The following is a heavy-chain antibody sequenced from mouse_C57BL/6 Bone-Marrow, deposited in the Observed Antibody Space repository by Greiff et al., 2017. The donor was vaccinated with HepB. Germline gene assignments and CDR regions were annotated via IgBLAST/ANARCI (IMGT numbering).Heavy chain of an antibody. J-gene: IGHJ4*01. Sequence: EVNVVESGGGLVQSGRSLRLSCATSGFTFSDFYMEWVRQAPGKGLEWIAASRNKANDYTTEYSASVKGRFIVSRDTSQSILYLQMNALRAEDTAIYYCARDARDDLYAMDYWGQVTSVTVSS. D-gene: IGHD2-3*01. CDR3: ARDARDDLYAMDY. V-gene: IGHV7-1*01. CDR1: GFTFSDFY. CDR2: SRNKANDYTT.